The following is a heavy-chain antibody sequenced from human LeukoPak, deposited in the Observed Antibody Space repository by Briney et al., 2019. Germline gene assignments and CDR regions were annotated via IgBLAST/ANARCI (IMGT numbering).Heavy chain of an antibody. CDR2: TNEAGGDK. CDR3: AIATTGRGAFGS. J-gene: IGHJ4*02. V-gene: IGHV3-7*01. Sequence: GGSLRLSCAASGFTFSSYWMSWVRQAPGKGLECVASTNEAGGDKLYVDSVKGRFTISRDNSKNSLSLQMNSLTAEDTAIYYCAIATTGRGAFGSWGQGTLVSVSS. CDR1: GFTFSSYW. D-gene: IGHD1-1*01.